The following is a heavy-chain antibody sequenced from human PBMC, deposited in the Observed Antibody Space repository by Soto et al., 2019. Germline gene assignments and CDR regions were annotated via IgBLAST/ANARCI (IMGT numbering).Heavy chain of an antibody. V-gene: IGHV1-46*01. D-gene: IGHD6-19*01. CDR3: ARPRVAGTYYFDC. Sequence: QVQLAQSGAEVKKPGASVKVSCKASGYTFTSYYIHWMRQAPGQGLEWMGRINPSGGYTSYAQKFQARVTMTRDTSTSTVYMELSSLRSEDTAVYYCARPRVAGTYYFDCWGQGTLVTVSS. J-gene: IGHJ4*02. CDR2: INPSGGYT. CDR1: GYTFTSYY.